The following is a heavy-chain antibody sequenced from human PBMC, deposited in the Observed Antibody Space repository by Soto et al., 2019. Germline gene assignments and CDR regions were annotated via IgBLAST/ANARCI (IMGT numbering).Heavy chain of an antibody. Sequence: GASLRLSCAASGFTFSSYAMSWVRQAPGKGLEWVSAISGSGGSTYYADSVKGRFTISRDNSKNTLYLQMNSLRAEDTAVYYCARVARAESPGIAVAFDIWGQGTMVTVSS. D-gene: IGHD6-19*01. CDR2: ISGSGGST. CDR1: GFTFSSYA. J-gene: IGHJ3*02. V-gene: IGHV3-23*01. CDR3: ARVARAESPGIAVAFDI.